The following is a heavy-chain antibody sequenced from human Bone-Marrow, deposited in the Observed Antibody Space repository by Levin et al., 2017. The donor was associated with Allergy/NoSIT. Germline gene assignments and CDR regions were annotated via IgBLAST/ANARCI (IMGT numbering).Heavy chain of an antibody. V-gene: IGHV3-30-3*01. CDR3: AFLGDDFGNYG. Sequence: GESLKISCAASGFSFRDYAMNWVRQAPGKGLQWVSIISYDGSKKYYTDSVKGRFTISRDNSENTLFLHMNSLRPEDTGVYYCAFLGDDFGNYGWGQGVLVTVSS. J-gene: IGHJ4*02. CDR1: GFSFRDYA. CDR2: ISYDGSKK. D-gene: IGHD3-16*01.